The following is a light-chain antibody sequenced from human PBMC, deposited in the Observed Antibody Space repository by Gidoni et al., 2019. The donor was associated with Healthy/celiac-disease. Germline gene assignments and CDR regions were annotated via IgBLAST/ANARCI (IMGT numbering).Light chain of an antibody. CDR1: QSVSSSH. J-gene: IGKJ2*01. CDR3: QQYGSSPYT. Sequence: MVLTQTPGTLSLSPGERATLSCRASQSVSSSHLAWYQQKPGQAPRLLIYGASRRAPGIPDRFSGSGSGTDFTLTISRLEPEDFAVYYWQQYGSSPYTFGQGTKLEIK. V-gene: IGKV3-20*01. CDR2: GAS.